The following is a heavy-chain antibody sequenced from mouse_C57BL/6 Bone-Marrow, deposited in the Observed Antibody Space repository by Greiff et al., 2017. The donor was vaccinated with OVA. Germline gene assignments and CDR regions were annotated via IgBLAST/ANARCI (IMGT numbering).Heavy chain of an antibody. CDR3: AREDYGSSYDYFDY. J-gene: IGHJ2*01. Sequence: QVQLQQSGAELVKPGASVKLSCKASGYTFTSYWMRWVKQRPGQGLEWIGEIDPSDSSPNYNQKFKCNATLTVDTSSSTAYMQRSSLRSEDSAVDYCAREDYGSSYDYFDYWGQGNTLTVSS. D-gene: IGHD1-1*01. CDR2: IDPSDSSP. CDR1: GYTFTSYW. V-gene: IGHV1-50*01.